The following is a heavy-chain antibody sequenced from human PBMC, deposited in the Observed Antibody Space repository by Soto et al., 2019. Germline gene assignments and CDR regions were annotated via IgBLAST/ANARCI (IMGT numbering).Heavy chain of an antibody. CDR1: GYTFTNYG. V-gene: IGHV1-18*01. CDR2: ISAYNGDT. D-gene: IGHD3-9*01. Sequence: ASVKVSCKASGYTFTNYGITWVLQAPGQGLEWMGWISAYNGDTHYTQRLQGRVTMTTDTSTSTAYMELRSLRSDDTAVYYCARDPDIPIVLCDYWGHGTLVTVSP. J-gene: IGHJ4*01. CDR3: ARDPDIPIVLCDY.